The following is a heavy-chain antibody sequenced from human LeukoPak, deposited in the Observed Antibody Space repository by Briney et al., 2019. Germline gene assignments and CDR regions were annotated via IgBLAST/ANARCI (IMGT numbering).Heavy chain of an antibody. V-gene: IGHV3-23*01. CDR3: AKKRGSGWRYYFDY. CDR2: ISGSGGST. Sequence: PGGSLRLSCAASGFTFSSYAMSRVRQAPGKGLEWVSAISGSGGSTYYADSVKGRFTISRDNSKNTLYLQMNSLRAEDTAVYYCAKKRGSGWRYYFDYWGQGTLVTVSS. J-gene: IGHJ4*02. CDR1: GFTFSSYA. D-gene: IGHD6-19*01.